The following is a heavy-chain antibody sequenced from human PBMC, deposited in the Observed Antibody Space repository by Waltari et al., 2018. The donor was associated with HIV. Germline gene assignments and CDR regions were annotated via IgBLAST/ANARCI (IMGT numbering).Heavy chain of an antibody. CDR2: ISSSSSTI. V-gene: IGHV3-48*01. CDR1: GFTFSSYS. Sequence: EVQLVESGGGLVQPGGSLRLSCAASGFTFSSYSMNWVRQAPGKGLEWVSYISSSSSTIYYADSVKGRFTISRDNAKNSLYLQMNSLRAEDTAVYYCASGGGPTPFDYWGQGTLVTVSS. D-gene: IGHD3-10*01. CDR3: ASGGGPTPFDY. J-gene: IGHJ4*02.